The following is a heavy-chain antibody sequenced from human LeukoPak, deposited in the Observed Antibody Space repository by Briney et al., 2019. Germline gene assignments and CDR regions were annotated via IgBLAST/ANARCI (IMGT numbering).Heavy chain of an antibody. V-gene: IGHV3-30*18. CDR1: GFTFSSYW. Sequence: GGSLRLSCAASGFTFSSYWMSWVRQAPGKGLEWVAVISYDGSNKYYADSVKGRFTISRDNSKNTLYLQMNSLRAEDTAVYYCAKDREEARWLPFDYWGQGTLVTVSS. J-gene: IGHJ4*02. CDR3: AKDREEARWLPFDY. CDR2: ISYDGSNK. D-gene: IGHD3-22*01.